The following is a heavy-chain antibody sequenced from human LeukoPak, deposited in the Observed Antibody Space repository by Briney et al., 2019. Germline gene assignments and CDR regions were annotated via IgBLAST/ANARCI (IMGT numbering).Heavy chain of an antibody. V-gene: IGHV4-39*07. Sequence: PSETLSLTCTVSGGSISSSSYYWGWIRQPPGKGLEWIGNIYYSGYTYYNPSLKSRVTISVDTSKNQFSLKLKSVTAADTAAYYCARVGYGFVWGNYFFEYWGQGTLVTVSS. D-gene: IGHD3-16*01. CDR2: IYYSGYT. CDR3: ARVGYGFVWGNYFFEY. CDR1: GGSISSSSYY. J-gene: IGHJ4*02.